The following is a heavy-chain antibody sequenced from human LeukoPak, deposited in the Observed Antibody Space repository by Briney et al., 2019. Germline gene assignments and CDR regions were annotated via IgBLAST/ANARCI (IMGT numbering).Heavy chain of an antibody. CDR2: MNPNSGNT. CDR1: GYTFTSYD. J-gene: IGHJ1*01. D-gene: IGHD4-17*01. V-gene: IGHV1-8*01. CDR3: AKNNATVRYFQH. Sequence: ASVKVSCKASGYTFTSYDVNWVRQATGQGLEWMGWMNPNSGNTGYAQKLQGRVTMTRNTSISTAYMELSSLRSEDTAVYYCAKNNATVRYFQHWGQGTLVTVSS.